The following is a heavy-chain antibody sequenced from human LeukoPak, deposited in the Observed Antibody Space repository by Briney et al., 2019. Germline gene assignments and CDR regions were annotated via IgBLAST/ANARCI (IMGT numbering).Heavy chain of an antibody. J-gene: IGHJ4*02. D-gene: IGHD3-10*01. CDR2: IYYSGST. CDR3: ARHQTVLLWFGESGPIDY. V-gene: IGHV4-59*08. Sequence: SETLSLTCTVSGGSISSYYWSWIRQPPGKGLEWIGYIYYSGSTNYNPSLKSRVTISVDTSKNQFSLKLSSVTAADTAVYYCARHQTVLLWFGESGPIDYWGRGTLVTVSS. CDR1: GGSISSYY.